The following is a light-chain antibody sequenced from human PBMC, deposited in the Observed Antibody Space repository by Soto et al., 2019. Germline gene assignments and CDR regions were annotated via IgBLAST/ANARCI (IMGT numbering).Light chain of an antibody. V-gene: IGLV1-40*01. CDR1: SSNIGAGYD. Sequence: QSVLTQPPSVSGAPGQRVTISCTGSSSNIGAGYDVHWYQHLPGAAPKLLIYGNINRPSGVPDRFSGSKSGTSASLAITGLQAEDEADYYCQSYDSSLSASVLGGGTKLTVL. CDR2: GNI. CDR3: QSYDSSLSASV. J-gene: IGLJ2*01.